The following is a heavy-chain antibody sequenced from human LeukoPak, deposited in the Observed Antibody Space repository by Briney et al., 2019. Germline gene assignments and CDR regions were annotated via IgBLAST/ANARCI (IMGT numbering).Heavy chain of an antibody. CDR1: GGSFSGYY. D-gene: IGHD5-12*01. Sequence: SETLSLTCAVYGGSFSGYYWSWIRQPPGKGLEWIGEINHSGSTNYNPSLKSRVTISVDTSKNQFSLKLSSVTAADTAVYYCASLARSGMDVWGQGTTATVSS. V-gene: IGHV4-34*01. J-gene: IGHJ6*02. CDR2: INHSGST. CDR3: ASLARSGMDV.